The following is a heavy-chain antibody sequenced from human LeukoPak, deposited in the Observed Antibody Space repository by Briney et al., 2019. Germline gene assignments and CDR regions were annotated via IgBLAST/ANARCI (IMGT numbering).Heavy chain of an antibody. CDR1: GFSFSVYA. J-gene: IGHJ4*02. CDR3: ARGGGNFDRSGYYEYYFDY. Sequence: PGGSLRLSCVASGFSFSVYAMSWVRQAPGKGREWVSGISGSGGSTYSADSVKGRFTISRDNSRKTLYLQMNSLRAEDTAVYYCARGGGNFDRSGYYEYYFDYWGQGTLVTVSS. CDR2: ISGSGGST. D-gene: IGHD3-22*01. V-gene: IGHV3-23*01.